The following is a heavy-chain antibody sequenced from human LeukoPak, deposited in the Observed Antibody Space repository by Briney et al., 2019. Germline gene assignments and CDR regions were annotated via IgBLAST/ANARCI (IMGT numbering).Heavy chain of an antibody. CDR2: IYSGGST. V-gene: IGHV3-66*01. D-gene: IGHD2-15*01. CDR1: GFTVSSNY. J-gene: IGHJ4*02. CDR3: ANFGVVVVAATGGY. Sequence: GGSLRLSCAASGFTVSSNYMSWVRQAPGKGLEWVSVIYSGGSTYYADSVKGRFTISRDNSKNTLYLQMNSLRAEDTAVYYCANFGVVVVAATGGYWGQGTLVTVSS.